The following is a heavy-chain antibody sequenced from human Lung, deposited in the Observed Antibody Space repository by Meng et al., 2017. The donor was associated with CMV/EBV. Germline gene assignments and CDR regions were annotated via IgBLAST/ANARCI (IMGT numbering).Heavy chain of an antibody. CDR1: GGSISSSNW. D-gene: IGHD2-21*02. J-gene: IGHJ4*02. V-gene: IGHV4-4*02. Sequence: QVHLQASGPGLVKPSGTLSLTCAVSGGSISSSNWWSWVRQSPGKGLEWIGEIYHSGSTNYNPSLKSRVTISVDKSKNQFPLKLSSVTAADTAVYYCARVVTALWGYYFDYWGQGTPVTVSS. CDR2: IYHSGST. CDR3: ARVVTALWGYYFDY.